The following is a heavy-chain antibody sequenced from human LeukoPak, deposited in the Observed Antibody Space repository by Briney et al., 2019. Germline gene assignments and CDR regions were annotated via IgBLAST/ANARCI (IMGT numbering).Heavy chain of an antibody. Sequence: SETLSLTCTVSGVSISSSNSYWGWIRQPPGKGLEWIGSIYYSGNTYYNASLKSQVSISIDTSKNQFSLKLTSVTAADTAVYYCARQTGSGLFILPGGQGTLVPVSS. D-gene: IGHD3/OR15-3a*01. V-gene: IGHV4-39*01. J-gene: IGHJ4*02. CDR3: ARQTGSGLFILP. CDR1: GVSISSSNSY. CDR2: IYYSGNT.